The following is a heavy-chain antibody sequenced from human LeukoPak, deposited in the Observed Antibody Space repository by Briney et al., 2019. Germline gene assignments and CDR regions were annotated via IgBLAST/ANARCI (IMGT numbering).Heavy chain of an antibody. V-gene: IGHV3-33*01. Sequence: GGSLRLSCAASGFTFSSYGMHWFRQAPGKGLELVAVIWYDGSNKYYADSVKGRFTISRDNSKNPLYLQMNSLRAEDTAVYYCARDGPGGPDYWGQGTLVTVSS. CDR1: GFTFSSYG. J-gene: IGHJ4*02. CDR3: ARDGPGGPDY. D-gene: IGHD1-1*01. CDR2: IWYDGSNK.